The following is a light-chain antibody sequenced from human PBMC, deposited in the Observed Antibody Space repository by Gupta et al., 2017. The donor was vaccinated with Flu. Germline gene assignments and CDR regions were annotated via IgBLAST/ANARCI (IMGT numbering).Light chain of an antibody. Sequence: PSTLSASVGDRVTITCRASQSMSTSLAWYQQKPGKAPQLLVFQASSLQRGVPSTFSGSGSGTEFTLTIDSLQPGDFATYYCQQDNCYPWTFGQGTKVEF. J-gene: IGKJ1*01. CDR2: QAS. CDR3: QQDNCYPWT. CDR1: QSMSTS. V-gene: IGKV1-5*03.